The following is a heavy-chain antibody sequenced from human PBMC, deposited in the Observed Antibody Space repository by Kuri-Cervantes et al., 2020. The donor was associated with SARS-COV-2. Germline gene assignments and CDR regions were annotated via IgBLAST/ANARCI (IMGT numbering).Heavy chain of an antibody. J-gene: IGHJ6*03. CDR1: GFTFSSYA. CDR3: AREGTHLSSYYYMDV. V-gene: IGHV3-23*01. D-gene: IGHD2/OR15-2a*01. Sequence: ETLSLTCAASGFTFSSYAMSWVRQAPGKGLEWVSAISGSGGSTYYADSVKGRFTISRDDAKNSLYLQMSSLRAEDTAVYYCAREGTHLSSYYYMDVWGKGTTVTVSS. CDR2: ISGSGGST.